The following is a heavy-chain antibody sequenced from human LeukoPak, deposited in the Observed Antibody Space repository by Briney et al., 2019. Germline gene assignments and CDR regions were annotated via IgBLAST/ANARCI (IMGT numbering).Heavy chain of an antibody. D-gene: IGHD1-26*01. V-gene: IGHV4-34*01. J-gene: IGHJ5*02. CDR1: GGSLNGHY. Sequence: PSETLSLTCAVYGGSLNGHYWSWIRQSPGKGLEWIGEGSDSGGTKFNPSLKSRVTISADTSKNQFSLRLRSVTAADTAVYHCAKNGQSGFSLDPWGQGTLVTVSS. CDR3: AKNGQSGFSLDP. CDR2: GSDSGGT.